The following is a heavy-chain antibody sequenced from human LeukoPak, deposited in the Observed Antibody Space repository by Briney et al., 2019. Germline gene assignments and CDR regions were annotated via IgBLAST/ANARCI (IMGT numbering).Heavy chain of an antibody. V-gene: IGHV4-39*07. CDR2: IYYSGSA. CDR3: ARVMGTNCSSTSCYRASYYYYYMDV. J-gene: IGHJ6*03. Sequence: SETLSLTCTVSGGSISSSSYYWGWIRQPPGKGLEWIGSIYYSGSAYYNPSLKSRVTISVDTSKNQFSLKLSSVTAADTAVYYCARVMGTNCSSTSCYRASYYYYYMDVWGKGTTVTVSS. CDR1: GGSISSSSYY. D-gene: IGHD2-2*02.